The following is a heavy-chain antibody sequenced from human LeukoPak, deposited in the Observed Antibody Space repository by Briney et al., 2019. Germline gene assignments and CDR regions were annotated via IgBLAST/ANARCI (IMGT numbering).Heavy chain of an antibody. Sequence: SVKVSCKASGGTFSSYAISWVRQAPGQELEWMGRIIPIFGTANYAQKFQGRVTITTDESTSTAYMELSSLRSEDTAVYYCARDGSSWYRNWFDPWGQGTLVTVSS. D-gene: IGHD6-13*01. CDR2: IIPIFGTA. CDR3: ARDGSSWYRNWFDP. J-gene: IGHJ5*02. V-gene: IGHV1-69*05. CDR1: GGTFSSYA.